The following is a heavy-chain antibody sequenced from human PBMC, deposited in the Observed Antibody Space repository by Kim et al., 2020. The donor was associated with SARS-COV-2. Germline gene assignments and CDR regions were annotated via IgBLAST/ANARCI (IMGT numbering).Heavy chain of an antibody. CDR2: K. Sequence: KYYVGSGKCRCTISRDNAKNSLYLQMNSLRAEDTAVYYCARVGSSSWYFDYWGQGTLVTVSS. V-gene: IGHV3-7*01. CDR3: ARVGSSSWYFDY. D-gene: IGHD6-13*01. J-gene: IGHJ4*02.